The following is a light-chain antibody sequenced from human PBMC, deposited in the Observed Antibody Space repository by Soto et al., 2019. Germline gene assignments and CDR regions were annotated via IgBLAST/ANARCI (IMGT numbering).Light chain of an antibody. CDR2: DAS. CDR1: QSISYS. Sequence: IVLTQSPATLSLSPGERATLSCKASQSISYSLAWYQQKPGQAPRLLIYDASTRATGIPARFSGSGSGSEFTLTISSLQSEDFAVYYCQQCNSWPLTFGRGTKVDIK. V-gene: IGKV3D-15*01. J-gene: IGKJ3*01. CDR3: QQCNSWPLT.